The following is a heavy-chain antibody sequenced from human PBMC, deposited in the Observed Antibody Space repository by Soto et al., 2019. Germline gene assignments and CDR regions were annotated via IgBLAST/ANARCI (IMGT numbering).Heavy chain of an antibody. CDR3: ARDTGYSYGYN. J-gene: IGHJ4*02. V-gene: IGHV1-3*01. Sequence: KFQGRVTITRDTSASTAYMELSSLRSEDTAVYYCARDTGYSYGYNWGQGTLVTVSS. D-gene: IGHD5-18*01.